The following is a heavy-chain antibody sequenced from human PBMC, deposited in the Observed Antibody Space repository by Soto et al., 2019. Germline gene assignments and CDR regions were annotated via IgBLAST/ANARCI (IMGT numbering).Heavy chain of an antibody. CDR2: IYPGDSDT. V-gene: IGHV5-51*01. CDR3: ARPEWSLRYFDY. CDR1: GYSFTSYW. J-gene: IGHJ4*02. Sequence: GESLKISCKGSGYSFTSYWIGWVRQMPGKGLEWMGIIYPGDSDTRYSPSFQGQVTSSADKSIGTADLQWSSLKASDTAMYYCARPEWSLRYFDYWGQGTLVTVSS. D-gene: IGHD2-8*01.